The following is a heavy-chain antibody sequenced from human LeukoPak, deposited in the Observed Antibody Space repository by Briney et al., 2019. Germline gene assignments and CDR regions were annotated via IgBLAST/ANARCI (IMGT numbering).Heavy chain of an antibody. J-gene: IGHJ4*02. CDR3: ARGIKSIAPTDY. Sequence: FQGRVTITRDTSASTAYMELSSLRSEDTAVYYCARGIKSIAPTDYWGQGTLVTVSS. D-gene: IGHD6-13*01. V-gene: IGHV1-3*01.